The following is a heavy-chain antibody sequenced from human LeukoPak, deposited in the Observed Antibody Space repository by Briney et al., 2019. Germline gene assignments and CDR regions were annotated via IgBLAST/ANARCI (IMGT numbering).Heavy chain of an antibody. Sequence: PGGPLRLSCVASGFTFRNYGMSWVRQAPGKGLEWVSVISESGDRTYYADVVKGRFTVSRDIAQNTVSLQMSSLRIDDAGVYFCARAIRPMGMITNFDFWGQGTLVTVSS. CDR3: ARAIRPMGMITNFDF. CDR1: GFTFRNYG. V-gene: IGHV3-23*01. CDR2: ISESGDRT. D-gene: IGHD3-16*01. J-gene: IGHJ4*02.